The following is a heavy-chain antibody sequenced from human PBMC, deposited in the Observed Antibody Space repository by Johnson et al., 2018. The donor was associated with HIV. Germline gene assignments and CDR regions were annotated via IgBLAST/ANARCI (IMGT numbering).Heavy chain of an antibody. V-gene: IGHV3-53*01. CDR3: ARDGPHFFDSSGVRDDAFDI. D-gene: IGHD3-22*01. Sequence: EVQLVESGGGLIQPGGSLRLSCAASGFTVSSNYMSWVRQAPGKGLEWVSVIYSGGSTYYADSVQGRFTLSRDNSQNMVYLQMNSLRAEDTAVYYCARDGPHFFDSSGVRDDAFDIWGPGTMVTVSS. CDR1: GFTVSSNY. CDR2: IYSGGST. J-gene: IGHJ3*02.